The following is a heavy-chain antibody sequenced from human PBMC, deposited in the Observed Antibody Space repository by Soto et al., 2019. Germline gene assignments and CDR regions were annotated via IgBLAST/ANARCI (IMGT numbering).Heavy chain of an antibody. CDR3: AKDRDPDGIWTFDS. V-gene: IGHV3-23*01. Sequence: EVHLLEHGGQLVQPGESLRLSCTASGFTFRTFTMNWVRQAPGKGLAWVSGIIGGDGDKFYSDSVKGRFTISRDNSKDMLFLQMSSLRVDDMAVYYCAKDRDPDGIWTFDSWGQGTLVTVSS. CDR1: GFTFRTFT. J-gene: IGHJ5*01. D-gene: IGHD3-9*01. CDR2: IIGGDGDK.